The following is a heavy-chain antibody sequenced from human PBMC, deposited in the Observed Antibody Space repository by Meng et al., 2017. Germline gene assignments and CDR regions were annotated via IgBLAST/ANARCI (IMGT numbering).Heavy chain of an antibody. CDR1: GFTFSDYY. CDR3: ARGLGLVDYYGSGSYDYFDY. V-gene: IGHV3-11*04. J-gene: IGHJ4*02. D-gene: IGHD3-10*01. Sequence: GESLKIYCAASGFTFSDYYMSWIRQAPGKGLEWVSYISRSGSTIYYADSVKGRFTISRDNAKNSLYLQMNSLRAEDTAVYYCARGLGLVDYYGSGSYDYFDYWGQGTLVTVSS. CDR2: ISRSGSTI.